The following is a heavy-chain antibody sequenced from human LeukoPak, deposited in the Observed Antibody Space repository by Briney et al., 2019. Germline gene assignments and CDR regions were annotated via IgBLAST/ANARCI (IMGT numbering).Heavy chain of an antibody. D-gene: IGHD1-1*01. Sequence: GGSLRLSCAASGFTFNKYAMTWVRQAPGKGLVWVAVISASGDNTDYADSVKGRFTISRDNSKNTLSLQMNSLRVEDTAVYYCAKVVGTGTTPTDYWGQGTLVTVSS. CDR2: ISASGDNT. CDR1: GFTFNKYA. V-gene: IGHV3-23*01. J-gene: IGHJ4*02. CDR3: AKVVGTGTTPTDY.